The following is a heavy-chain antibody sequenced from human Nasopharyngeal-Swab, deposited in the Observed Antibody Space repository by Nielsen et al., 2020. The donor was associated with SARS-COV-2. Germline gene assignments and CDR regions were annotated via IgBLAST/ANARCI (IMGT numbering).Heavy chain of an antibody. J-gene: IGHJ6*03. Sequence: GGSLRLSCTSSGFTFSSYVMSWVRQAPGKGLEWFSAITGSGSSTYYAESGKGRFTISRDNSKNTLYLQMNSLRAEDTAVYYCAKDTAVAGEYYYYYYMDVWGNGTTVTVSS. V-gene: IGHV3-23*01. D-gene: IGHD6-19*01. CDR1: GFTFSSYV. CDR2: ITGSGSST. CDR3: AKDTAVAGEYYYYYYMDV.